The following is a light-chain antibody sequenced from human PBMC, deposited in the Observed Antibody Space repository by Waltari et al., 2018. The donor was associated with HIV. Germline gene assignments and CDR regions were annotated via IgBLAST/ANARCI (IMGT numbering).Light chain of an antibody. CDR3: QVWASNSAYVV. Sequence: YELTQPPSVSVAPGQTAMIPCGGDNIRYRSVHWYQQKAGQAPVLVFYDDTDRPSGIPARFSCSKSGNTATLTISRVEAGDEADYYCQVWASNSAYVVFGGRTKLTVL. CDR2: DDT. V-gene: IGLV3-21*02. CDR1: NIRYRS. J-gene: IGLJ2*01.